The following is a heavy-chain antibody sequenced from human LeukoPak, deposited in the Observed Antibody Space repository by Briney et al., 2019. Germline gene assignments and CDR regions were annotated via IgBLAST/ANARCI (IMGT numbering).Heavy chain of an antibody. Sequence: ASVNVSCTASGYTFTSYDINWVRQATGQGLEWMGWMNPNSGNTGYAQKFQGRVTMTRNTSISTAYMQLSSLRSEATAGYYCVSRIEASDWGQGTLVTVSS. CDR2: MNPNSGNT. J-gene: IGHJ4*02. D-gene: IGHD2-21*01. V-gene: IGHV1-8*01. CDR3: VSRIEASD. CDR1: GYTFTSYD.